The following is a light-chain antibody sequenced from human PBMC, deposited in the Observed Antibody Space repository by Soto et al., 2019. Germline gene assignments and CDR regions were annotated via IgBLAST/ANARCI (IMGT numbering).Light chain of an antibody. CDR1: QGISRY. CDR2: AAS. CDR3: QQLNTYPWT. V-gene: IGKV1-9*01. Sequence: MELIRAPASLSASLGDRVTITCAASQGISRYLAWYQQKPGKAPMLLIYAASTLLSGVPSRFSGSGSGADFTLTISSLQPEDFATYYCQQLNTYPWTFGQGTKVDIK. J-gene: IGKJ1*01.